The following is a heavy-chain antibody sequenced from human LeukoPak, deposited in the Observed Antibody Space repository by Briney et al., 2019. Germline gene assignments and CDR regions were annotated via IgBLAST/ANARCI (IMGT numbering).Heavy chain of an antibody. CDR3: ARARARIYTAIVY. CDR2: ISYDGSNK. Sequence: GGSLRLSCAASGFTFSSYAMHWVRQAPGKGLEWVAVISYDGSNKYYADSVKGRFTISRDNSKNTLYLQMNSLRAEDTAVYYCARARARIYTAIVYWGQGTLVTVSS. V-gene: IGHV3-30*04. J-gene: IGHJ4*02. D-gene: IGHD5-18*01. CDR1: GFTFSSYA.